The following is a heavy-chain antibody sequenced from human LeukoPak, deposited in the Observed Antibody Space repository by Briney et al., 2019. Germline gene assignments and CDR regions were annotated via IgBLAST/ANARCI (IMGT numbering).Heavy chain of an antibody. D-gene: IGHD3-22*01. J-gene: IGHJ4*02. CDR1: GGSFSGYY. Sequence: SETLSLTCAVYGGSFSGYYWSWTRQPPGKGLEWIGEINHSGSTNYNPSLKSRVTISVDTSKNQFSLKLSSVTAADTAVYYCARTGLYYYDSSGRPLDYWGQGTLVTVSS. CDR3: ARTGLYYYDSSGRPLDY. CDR2: INHSGST. V-gene: IGHV4-34*01.